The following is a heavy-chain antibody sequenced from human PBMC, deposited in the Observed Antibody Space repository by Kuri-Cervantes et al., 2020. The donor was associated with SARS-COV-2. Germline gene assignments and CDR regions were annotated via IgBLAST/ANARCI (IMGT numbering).Heavy chain of an antibody. CDR2: INHSGST. Sequence: LSLTCAVYGGSFSGFHWSWIRQPPGKGLEWIGEINHSGSTNYNPSLKSRVTISVDTSKNQFSLKLSSVTAADTAVYYCARGGGVTMTDWGQGTLVTVSS. D-gene: IGHD3-22*01. V-gene: IGHV4-34*01. J-gene: IGHJ4*02. CDR3: ARGGGVTMTD. CDR1: GGSFSGFH.